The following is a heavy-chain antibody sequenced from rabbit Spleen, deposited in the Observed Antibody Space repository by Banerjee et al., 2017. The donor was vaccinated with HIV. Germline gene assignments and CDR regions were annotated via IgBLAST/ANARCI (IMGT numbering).Heavy chain of an antibody. V-gene: IGHV1S40*01. CDR3: ARDTSSSFSSYGMDL. J-gene: IGHJ6*01. CDR2: IDTGSSGFT. Sequence: QSLEESGGDLVKPGASLTLTCTASGFSFSSSYYMCWVRQAPGKGLEWIACIDTGSSGFTYFATWAKGRFTCSKTSSTTVTLQMTRLTAADTATYFCARDTSSSFSSYGMDLWGQGTLVTVS. CDR1: GFSFSSSYY. D-gene: IGHD1-1*01.